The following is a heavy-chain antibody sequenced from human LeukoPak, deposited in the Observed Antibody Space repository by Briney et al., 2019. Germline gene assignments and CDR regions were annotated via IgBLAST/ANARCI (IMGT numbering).Heavy chain of an antibody. CDR3: ARTGLGLYSFDY. Sequence: GGSLRLSCAASEFTFSNFAMSWVRQAPGKGLEWVSGISGSGGSTYYADSVKGRFTISRDNAKNSVYLQMNSLRLEDTAVYYCARTGLGLYSFDYWGRGTLVTVSS. CDR1: EFTFSNFA. CDR2: ISGSGGST. D-gene: IGHD3/OR15-3a*01. J-gene: IGHJ4*02. V-gene: IGHV3-23*01.